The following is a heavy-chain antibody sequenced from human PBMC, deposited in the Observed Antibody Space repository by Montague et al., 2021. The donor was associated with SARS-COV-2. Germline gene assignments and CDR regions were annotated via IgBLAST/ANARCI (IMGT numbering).Heavy chain of an antibody. CDR1: GGSISSSSYY. V-gene: IGHV4-39*07. Sequence: SETLSLTCTVSGGSISSSSYYWGWIRQPPGKGLEWIGNIYYSGSTYYNPSLKSRVTISVDTSKNQFSLKLSSVAAADTAVYYCARVGRGSSWYEVAFDIWGQGAMVTVSS. CDR2: IYYSGST. J-gene: IGHJ3*02. D-gene: IGHD6-13*01. CDR3: ARVGRGSSWYEVAFDI.